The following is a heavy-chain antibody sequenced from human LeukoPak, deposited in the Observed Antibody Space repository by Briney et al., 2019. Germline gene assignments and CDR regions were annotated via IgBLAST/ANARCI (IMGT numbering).Heavy chain of an antibody. J-gene: IGHJ4*02. V-gene: IGHV4-59*01. D-gene: IGHD3-10*01. CDR3: ARSPAGTLDY. Sequence: PSETLSLTCTVSGGSISSYYWSWTRQPPGKGLEWIGYIYYSGSTNYNPSLKSRVTISVDTSKNQFSLKLSSVTAADTAVYYCARSPAGTLDYWGQGTLVTVSS. CDR2: IYYSGST. CDR1: GGSISSYY.